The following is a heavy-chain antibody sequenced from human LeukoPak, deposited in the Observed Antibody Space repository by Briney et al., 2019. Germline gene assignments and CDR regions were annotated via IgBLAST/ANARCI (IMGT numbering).Heavy chain of an antibody. V-gene: IGHV3-43*02. J-gene: IGHJ5*02. CDR1: GFTFDDYA. D-gene: IGHD4-23*01. CDR3: ANHAGDDYGGS. Sequence: AGGSRRLSCAASGFTFDDYAMHWVRQAPGKGLEWVSLISGDGGSTYYADSVKGRFTISRDNSKNSLYLQMNSLRTEDTALYYCANHAGDDYGGSWGQGTLVTVSS. CDR2: ISGDGGST.